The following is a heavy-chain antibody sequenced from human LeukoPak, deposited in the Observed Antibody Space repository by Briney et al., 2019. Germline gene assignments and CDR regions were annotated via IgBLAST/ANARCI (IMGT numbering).Heavy chain of an antibody. Sequence: ASVKVSCKASGYTFTSYGISWVRQAPGQGLEWMGWISAYNGNTNYAQKLQGRATMTTDTSTSTAYMELRSLRSDDTAVYYCARATGDIVVVPAAIRDWGQGTLVTVSS. J-gene: IGHJ4*02. D-gene: IGHD2-2*01. CDR3: ARATGDIVVVPAAIRD. CDR2: ISAYNGNT. CDR1: GYTFTSYG. V-gene: IGHV1-18*01.